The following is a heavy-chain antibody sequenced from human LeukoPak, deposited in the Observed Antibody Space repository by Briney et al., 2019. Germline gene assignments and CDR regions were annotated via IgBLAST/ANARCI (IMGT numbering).Heavy chain of an antibody. CDR2: IWPDGTNK. CDR3: ARHNHV. Sequence: PGGSLRLSCAASGFIFSYYGMHWVRQAPGKGLEWLAVIWPDGTNKYYADPVKGRFTISRDNSKNTLYLQLTGLRADDSAVYYCARHNHVWG. CDR1: GFIFSYYG. J-gene: IGHJ3*01. V-gene: IGHV3-33*01.